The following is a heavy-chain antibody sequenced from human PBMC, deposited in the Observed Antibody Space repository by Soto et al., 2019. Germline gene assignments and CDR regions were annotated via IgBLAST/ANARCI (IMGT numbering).Heavy chain of an antibody. J-gene: IGHJ3*02. CDR2: IKQDGSEK. Sequence: EVQLVESGGGLVQPGGSLRLSCAASGFTFSSYWMSWVRQTPGKGLEWVANIKQDGSEKWYVESVKGRFTISRDNAKKSLYLQMNSLRVEDTAVYYCARGDYHDSSGPFSDAFDIWGQGTMVTVSS. D-gene: IGHD3-22*01. CDR3: ARGDYHDSSGPFSDAFDI. CDR1: GFTFSSYW. V-gene: IGHV3-7*04.